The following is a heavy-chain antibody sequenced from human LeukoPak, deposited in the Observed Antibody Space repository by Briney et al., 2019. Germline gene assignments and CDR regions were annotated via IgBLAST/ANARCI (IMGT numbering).Heavy chain of an antibody. J-gene: IGHJ4*02. CDR1: GGSISSYY. Sequence: SETLSLTCTVSGGSISSYYWSWIRQPPGKGLEWIGYTYYSGSTNYNPSLKSRVTISVDTSKNQFSLKLSSVTAADTAVYYCARTVGATYYFDYWGQGTLVTVSS. D-gene: IGHD1-26*01. V-gene: IGHV4-59*01. CDR3: ARTVGATYYFDY. CDR2: TYYSGST.